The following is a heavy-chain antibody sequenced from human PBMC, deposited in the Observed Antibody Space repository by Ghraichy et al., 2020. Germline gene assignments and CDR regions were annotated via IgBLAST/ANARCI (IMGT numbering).Heavy chain of an antibody. CDR2: ISGSGGST. J-gene: IGHJ4*02. Sequence: GGSLRLSCVASGFTFRSYAMSWVRQAPGKGLEWVSAISGSGGSTYYADSVKGRFTISRDNSKNTLYLQVNSLRAEDTAVYYCAKELAYCGGECYSAYFDYWGQGTLVTVSS. CDR1: GFTFRSYA. CDR3: AKELAYCGGECYSAYFDY. V-gene: IGHV3-23*01. D-gene: IGHD2-21*01.